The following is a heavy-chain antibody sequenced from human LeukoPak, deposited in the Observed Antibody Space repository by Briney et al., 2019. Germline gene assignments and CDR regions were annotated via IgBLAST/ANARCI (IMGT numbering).Heavy chain of an antibody. J-gene: IGHJ4*02. CDR3: ARSIRSGSSSWYVSDY. CDR2: IIPIFGTA. CDR1: GGIFSSYA. Sequence: SVKLSCKASGGIFSSYAISWLRQAPGKGLEWMGGIIPIFGTANYAQKFQGRVTITADKSTSTAYMELSSLRSEDTAVYYCARSIRSGSSSWYVSDYWGQGTLVTVSS. D-gene: IGHD6-13*01. V-gene: IGHV1-69*06.